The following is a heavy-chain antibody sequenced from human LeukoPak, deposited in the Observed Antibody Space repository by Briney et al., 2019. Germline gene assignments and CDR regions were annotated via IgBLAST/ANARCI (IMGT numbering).Heavy chain of an antibody. CDR3: AKHRGWFGEFIDY. Sequence: GGSLRLSCAASRFTFSSYGMSWVRQAPGKGLEWVSAISGSGGSTYYADSVKGRFTISRDNSKNTLYLQMNSLRAEDTAVYYCAKHRGWFGEFIDYWGQGTLVTVSS. D-gene: IGHD3-10*01. J-gene: IGHJ4*02. V-gene: IGHV3-23*01. CDR1: RFTFSSYG. CDR2: ISGSGGST.